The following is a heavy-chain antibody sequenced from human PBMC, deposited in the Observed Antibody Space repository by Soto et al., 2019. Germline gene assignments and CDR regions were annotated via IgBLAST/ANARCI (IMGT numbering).Heavy chain of an antibody. CDR2: IIPIFGTA. D-gene: IGHD6-19*01. V-gene: IGHV1-69*06. Sequence: QVQLVQSGAEVKKPGSSVKVSCKASGGTFSSYAISCVRQAPGQGLEWMGGIIPIFGTANYAQKFQGRVTITADKSTSTAYMELSSLRSEDTAAYYCAGAAVAGTRDYYYYGMDVWGQGTTVTVSS. CDR3: AGAAVAGTRDYYYYGMDV. J-gene: IGHJ6*02. CDR1: GGTFSSYA.